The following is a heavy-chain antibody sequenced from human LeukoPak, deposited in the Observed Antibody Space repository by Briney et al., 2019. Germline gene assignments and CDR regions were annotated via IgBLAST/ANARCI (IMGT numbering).Heavy chain of an antibody. J-gene: IGHJ3*02. CDR1: GFTFDDYA. V-gene: IGHV3-9*01. CDR2: ISWNSGSI. D-gene: IGHD5-24*01. Sequence: GGSLRLSCAASGFTFDDYAMHWVRQAPGKGLEWVSGISWNSGSIGYADSVKGRFTISRDNAKNSLYLQMNSLRAEDTALYYCAKDTGDGYNFGAFDIWGQGTMVTVSS. CDR3: AKDTGDGYNFGAFDI.